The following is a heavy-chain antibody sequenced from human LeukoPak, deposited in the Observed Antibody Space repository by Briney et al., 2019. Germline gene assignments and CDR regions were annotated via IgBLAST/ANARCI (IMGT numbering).Heavy chain of an antibody. V-gene: IGHV3-11*01. J-gene: IGHJ6*03. CDR1: GFTFSDYY. CDR2: ISSSGSTI. CDR3: ARSGGGTFYYYYMDV. D-gene: IGHD2-15*01. Sequence: GGSLRLSCAASGFTFSDYYMSWVRQAPGKGLEWVSYISSSGSTIYYADSVKGRFTISRDNAKNSLYLQMNSLRAVDTAVYYCARSGGGTFYYYYMDVWGKGTTVTVSS.